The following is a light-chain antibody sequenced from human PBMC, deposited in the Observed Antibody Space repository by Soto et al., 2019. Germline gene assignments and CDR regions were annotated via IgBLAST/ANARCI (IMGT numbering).Light chain of an antibody. CDR2: EDN. J-gene: IGLJ3*02. CDR3: QSYDSSNVWV. V-gene: IGLV6-57*03. CDR1: SGSIASNY. Sequence: NFMLTQPHSVSESPGKTVTISCTRSSGSIASNYVQWYQQRPGSAPTTVIYEDNQRPSGVPDRFSGSIDSSSNSASLTISGLKTEDEADYYCQSYDSSNVWVFGGGTKPTVL.